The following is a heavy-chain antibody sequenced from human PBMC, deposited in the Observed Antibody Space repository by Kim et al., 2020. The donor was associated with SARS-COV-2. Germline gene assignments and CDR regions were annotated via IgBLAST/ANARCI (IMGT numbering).Heavy chain of an antibody. CDR2: ISAYNGNT. Sequence: ASVKVSCKASGYTFTSYGISWMRQAPGQGLEWMGWISAYNGNTNYAQKLQGRVTMTTDTSTSTAYMELRSLRSDDTAVYYCARGRARITMILPHDYWGQGTLVTVSS. J-gene: IGHJ4*02. D-gene: IGHD3-22*01. CDR1: GYTFTSYG. CDR3: ARGRARITMILPHDY. V-gene: IGHV1-18*01.